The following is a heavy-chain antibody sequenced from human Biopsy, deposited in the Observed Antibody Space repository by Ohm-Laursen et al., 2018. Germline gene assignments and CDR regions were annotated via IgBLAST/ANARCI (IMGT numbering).Heavy chain of an antibody. Sequence: EASVKVSCKASGGTVSSYGISWVRQAPGQGLEWMGGIIPIFGIANYAQELQGRVTITADESTSTACMELSSLRSEDTAVYYCARHLLGGGAYYDYWGQGTLVTVSS. CDR2: IIPIFGIA. V-gene: IGHV1-69*13. D-gene: IGHD2-15*01. CDR3: ARHLLGGGAYYDY. CDR1: GGTVSSYG. J-gene: IGHJ4*02.